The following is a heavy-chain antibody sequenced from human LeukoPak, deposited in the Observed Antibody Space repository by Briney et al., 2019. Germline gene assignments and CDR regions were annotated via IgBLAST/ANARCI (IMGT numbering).Heavy chain of an antibody. CDR3: ARDHGAGDFDY. J-gene: IGHJ4*02. D-gene: IGHD1-26*01. Sequence: PSETLSLTCTVSGGSISSYYWSWIRQPPGKGLEWIGYIYYSGSTNYNPSLKSRVTISVDTSKNQSSLKLSSVTAADTAVYYCARDHGAGDFDYWGQGTLVTVSS. CDR2: IYYSGST. CDR1: GGSISSYY. V-gene: IGHV4-59*01.